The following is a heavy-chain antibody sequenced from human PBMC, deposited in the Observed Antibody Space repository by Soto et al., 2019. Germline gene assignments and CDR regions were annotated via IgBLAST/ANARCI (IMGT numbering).Heavy chain of an antibody. CDR3: ARXEXXXXXXDY. CDR1: GGSISSYY. V-gene: IGHV4-59*08. CDR2: IYYSAST. Sequence: ETLSLTCTVSGGSISSYYWSWIRQPPGKGLEWIGYIYYSASTNYNPSLKSRVTISVDTSKNQFSLNLSSVTAADTAVYYCARXEXXXXXXDYWGQGTLVTXXS. J-gene: IGHJ4*02.